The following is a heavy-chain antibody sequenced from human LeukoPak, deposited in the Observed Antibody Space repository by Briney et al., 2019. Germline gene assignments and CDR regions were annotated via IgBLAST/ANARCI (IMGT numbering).Heavy chain of an antibody. J-gene: IGHJ4*02. CDR1: GGSISNSSSY. D-gene: IGHD2-2*01. CDR3: ARHVMVVPAAQFDY. CDR2: IYYSGST. V-gene: IGHV4-39*01. Sequence: SETLSLTCTVSGGSISNSSSYWGWIRQPPGKGLEWIGSIYYSGSTYYNPSLKSRVTISVDTSKNQFSLKLSSVTAADTAVYYCARHVMVVPAAQFDYWGQGTLVTVSS.